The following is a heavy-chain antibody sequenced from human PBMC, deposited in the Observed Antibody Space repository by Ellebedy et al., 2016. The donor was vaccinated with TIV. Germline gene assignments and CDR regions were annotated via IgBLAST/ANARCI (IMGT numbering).Heavy chain of an antibody. CDR2: IYYSGST. Sequence: SETLSLTCTVSGGSISSYYWSWIRQPPGKGLEWIGYIYYSGSTNYNPSLKRRVTISVDTSKNQFSLKLSSVTAADTAVYYCAREAGAWRYCSGGSCYGFDYWGQGTLVTVSS. D-gene: IGHD2-15*01. J-gene: IGHJ4*02. CDR3: AREAGAWRYCSGGSCYGFDY. V-gene: IGHV4-59*12. CDR1: GGSISSYY.